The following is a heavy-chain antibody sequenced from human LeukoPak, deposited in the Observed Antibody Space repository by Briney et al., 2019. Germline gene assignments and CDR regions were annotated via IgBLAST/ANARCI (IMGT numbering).Heavy chain of an antibody. J-gene: IGHJ4*02. CDR3: AGSYYGDYGPPGY. D-gene: IGHD4-17*01. V-gene: IGHV4-34*01. CDR2: INHSGST. Sequence: SETLSLTCAVYGGSFSGYYWSWIRQPPGKGLEWIGEINHSGSTNYNPSLKSRVTISVDTSKNQFSLKLSSVTAADTAVYYCAGSYYGDYGPPGYWGQGTLVTVSS. CDR1: GGSFSGYY.